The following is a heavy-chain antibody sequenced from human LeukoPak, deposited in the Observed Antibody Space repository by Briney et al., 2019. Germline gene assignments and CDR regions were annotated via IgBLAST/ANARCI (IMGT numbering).Heavy chain of an antibody. D-gene: IGHD3-10*01. J-gene: IGHJ4*02. V-gene: IGHV4-39*01. Sequence: SETLSLTCTVSGGSISSSSYYWVWMRQPPGKGLEWIGSIHYSGSTYYNPSLKSRVTISVDTSKNQFSLRLNSVTAADTAVYYCARHTSMVRGVMKYYFDYWGQGTLATVSS. CDR1: GGSISSSSYY. CDR3: ARHTSMVRGVMKYYFDY. CDR2: IHYSGST.